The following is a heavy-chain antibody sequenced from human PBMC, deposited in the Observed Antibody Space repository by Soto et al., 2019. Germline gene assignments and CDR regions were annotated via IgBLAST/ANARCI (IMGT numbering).Heavy chain of an antibody. V-gene: IGHV3-23*01. CDR3: AKDEGLSGSYYWFDF. D-gene: IGHD1-26*01. J-gene: IGHJ4*02. CDR1: GFTFSSYA. CDR2: ISGSGGST. Sequence: EVQLLESGGGLVQPGGSLRLSCAASGFTFSSYAMSWVRQAPGKGLEWVSAISGSGGSTYYADSVKGRFTISRDNSKNTLYLQMNSVRAEDTAVYYCAKDEGLSGSYYWFDFWGQGTLVTVSS.